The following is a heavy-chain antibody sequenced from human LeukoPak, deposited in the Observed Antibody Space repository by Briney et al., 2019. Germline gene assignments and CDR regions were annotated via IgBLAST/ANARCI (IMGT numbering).Heavy chain of an antibody. CDR2: IYHSGST. CDR3: AREDSSSSYYMDV. CDR1: GYSISSGYY. D-gene: IGHD6-6*01. V-gene: IGHV4-38-2*02. J-gene: IGHJ6*03. Sequence: SETLSLTCAVSGYSISSGYYWGWIRQPPGKGLEWIGSIYHSGSTYYNPSLKSRVTISVDTSKNQFSLKLSSVTAADTAVYYCAREDSSSSYYMDVWGQGTTVTVSS.